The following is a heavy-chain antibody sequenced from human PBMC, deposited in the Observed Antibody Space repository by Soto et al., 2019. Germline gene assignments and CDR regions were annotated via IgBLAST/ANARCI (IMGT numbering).Heavy chain of an antibody. CDR1: GFTFSSYA. D-gene: IGHD5-12*01. J-gene: IGHJ5*02. CDR2: ISGSGGST. CDR3: AKEVYSGYELNWFDP. V-gene: IGHV3-23*01. Sequence: GGSLRLSCAASGFTFSSYAMSWVRQAPGKGLEWVSAISGSGGSTYYADSVKGRFTISRDNSKNTLYLQMNSLRAEDTAVYYCAKEVYSGYELNWFDPWGQGTLVTAPQ.